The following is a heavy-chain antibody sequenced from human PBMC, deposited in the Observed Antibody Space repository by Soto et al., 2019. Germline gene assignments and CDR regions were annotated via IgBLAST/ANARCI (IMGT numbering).Heavy chain of an antibody. V-gene: IGHV3-21*01. CDR3: ARDTAMVTGHYYYGMDV. CDR2: ISSSSSYI. D-gene: IGHD5-18*01. CDR1: GFTFSSYS. Sequence: GSLRLSCAASGFTFSSYSMNWVRQAPGKGLEWVSSISSSSSYIYYADSAKGRFTISRDNAKNSLYLQMNSLRAEDTAVYYCARDTAMVTGHYYYGMDVWGQGTTVTVSS. J-gene: IGHJ6*02.